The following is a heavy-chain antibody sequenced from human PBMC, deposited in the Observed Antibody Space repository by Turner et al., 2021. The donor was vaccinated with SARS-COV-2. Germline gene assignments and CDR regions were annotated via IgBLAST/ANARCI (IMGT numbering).Heavy chain of an antibody. D-gene: IGHD3-16*02. CDR1: GGSISSSSYY. V-gene: IGHV4-39*01. J-gene: IGHJ5*02. CDR3: ARGRIMITFGGVIPNWFDP. CDR2: IYYSGST. Sequence: QLQLQESGPGLVKPSETLYLTCTVSGGSISSSSYYWGWFRQPPGKGLEWIGSIYYSGSTYYNPSLKSRVTISVDTSKNQFSLKLSSVTAADTAVYYCARGRIMITFGGVIPNWFDPWGQGTLVTVSS.